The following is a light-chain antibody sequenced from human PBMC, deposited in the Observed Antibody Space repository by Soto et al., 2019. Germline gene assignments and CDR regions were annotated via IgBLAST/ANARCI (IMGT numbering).Light chain of an antibody. CDR2: DVS. CDR3: SSYTSSSTLDV. Sequence: QSALTQPASVSGSPGQSITISCTGTRSDVGGYNYVSWYQQHPGKAPKLMIYDVSNQPSGVSNRFSGSKSGNTASLTISGLQAEDEADYYCSSYTSSSTLDVFGTGTKLTVL. CDR1: RSDVGGYNY. V-gene: IGLV2-14*01. J-gene: IGLJ1*01.